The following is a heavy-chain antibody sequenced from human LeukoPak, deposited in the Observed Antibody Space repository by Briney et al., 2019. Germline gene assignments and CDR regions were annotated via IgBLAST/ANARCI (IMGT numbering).Heavy chain of an antibody. CDR1: GGSISSSSYY. V-gene: IGHV4-39*06. D-gene: IGHD6-13*01. J-gene: IGHJ6*02. CDR2: IYYSGST. CDR3: ARDSSSWGSSMDV. Sequence: SETLSLTCTVSGGSISSSSYYWGWIRQPPGKGLEWIGSIYYSGSTYYNPSLKSRVTISVDTSKNQFPLKLSSVTAADTAVYYCARDSSSWGSSMDVWGQGTTVTVSS.